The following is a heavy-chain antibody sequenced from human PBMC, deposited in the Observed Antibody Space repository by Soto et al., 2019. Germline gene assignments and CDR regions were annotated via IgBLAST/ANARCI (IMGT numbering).Heavy chain of an antibody. V-gene: IGHV3-73*02. D-gene: IGHD2-2*01. CDR3: TPDRGAGSCSSSSCSAF. J-gene: IGHJ4*02. CDR2: IRSKANSNTS. CDR1: GFTFSDSA. Sequence: EVQLVESGGGLVQPGGSLKLSCAASGFTFSDSAIHWVRQASGKGLEWVGRIRSKANSNTSAYAASVKGRFIISGDDSKTTAYVQINSIKTEDTEVYCCTPDRGAGSCSSSSCSAFWGQGTPGSVSS.